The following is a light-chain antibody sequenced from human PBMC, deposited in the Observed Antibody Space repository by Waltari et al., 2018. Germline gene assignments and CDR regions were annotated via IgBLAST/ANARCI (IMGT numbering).Light chain of an antibody. Sequence: QAVLTQPSSISASTGASASLTCTLRSGIHVGSSRIDWYQQKPGSPPQYLRRYKSDSDKQQGSGVPSRFSGSKDASANAGILLISGLQSEDEADYYCMIWHSSAWVFGGGTKLTVL. CDR1: SGIHVGSSR. V-gene: IGLV5-45*03. J-gene: IGLJ3*02. CDR2: YKSDSDK. CDR3: MIWHSSAWV.